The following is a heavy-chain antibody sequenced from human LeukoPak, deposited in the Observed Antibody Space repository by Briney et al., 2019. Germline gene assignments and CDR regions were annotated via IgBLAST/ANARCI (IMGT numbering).Heavy chain of an antibody. CDR1: GFTFSSYA. CDR3: AKLYSGSYLYYFDY. CDR2: ISGSGGST. J-gene: IGHJ4*02. V-gene: IGHV3-23*01. Sequence: GGSLRLSCAASGFTFSSYAVSWVRQAPGKGLEWVSAISGSGGSTYYADSVKGRFTISRDNSKNTLYLQMNSLRAEDTAVYYCAKLYSGSYLYYFDYWGQGTLVTVSS. D-gene: IGHD1-26*01.